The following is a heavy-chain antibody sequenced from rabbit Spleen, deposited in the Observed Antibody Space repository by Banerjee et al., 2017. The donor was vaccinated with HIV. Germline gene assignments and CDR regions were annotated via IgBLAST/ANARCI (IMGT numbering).Heavy chain of an antibody. J-gene: IGHJ6*01. CDR1: GVSFSGSSY. CDR2: IDAGSSGFT. V-gene: IGHV1S45*01. Sequence: QEQLEESGGGLVKPGGTLTLTCKASGVSFSGSSYMCWVRQAPGKGLEWIVCIDAGSSGFTYFASWAKGRFTISKTSSTTVTLQMTSLTAADTATYFCARDSSSSFSSYGMDLWGPGTLVTVS. D-gene: IGHD1-1*01. CDR3: ARDSSSSFSSYGMDL.